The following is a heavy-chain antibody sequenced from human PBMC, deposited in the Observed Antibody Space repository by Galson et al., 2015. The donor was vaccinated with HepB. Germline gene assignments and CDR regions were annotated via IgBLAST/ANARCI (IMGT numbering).Heavy chain of an antibody. CDR3: AAVIADDILTLGH. Sequence: SVKVSCKASGFGFTSSAVHWVRQARGQRLEWMGWIVVGSGDTNYAQKFQERVTITRDMSTNTAYMELNSLRSEDTALYYRAAVIADDILTLGHWGQGTLVTVSS. CDR2: IVVGSGDT. D-gene: IGHD3-9*01. J-gene: IGHJ4*02. V-gene: IGHV1-58*01. CDR1: GFGFTSSA.